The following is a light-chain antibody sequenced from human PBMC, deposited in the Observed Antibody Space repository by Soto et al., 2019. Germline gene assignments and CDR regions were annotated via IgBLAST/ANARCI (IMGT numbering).Light chain of an antibody. CDR3: SSYTSSIL. CDR2: DVS. J-gene: IGLJ2*01. V-gene: IGLV2-14*01. Sequence: QYALTQPASVSGSPGQSITISCTGTSSDVGGYNYVSWYQQHPGKAPKLMIYDVSNRPSGVSNRFSGYKSGNTASLTISGLQAEDEADYYCSSYTSSILFGRGTKLTVL. CDR1: SSDVGGYNY.